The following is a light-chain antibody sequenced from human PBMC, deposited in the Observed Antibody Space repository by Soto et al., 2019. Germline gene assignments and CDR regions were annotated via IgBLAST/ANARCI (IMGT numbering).Light chain of an antibody. CDR3: CSYTTSSTYV. CDR1: SSDVDGYNY. J-gene: IGLJ1*01. Sequence: QSALTQPASMSGSPGQSIAISCTGTSSDVDGYNYVSWYQQHPGKAPKLMIYDVSNRPSGVSNRFSGSKSGNTASLTISGLRAEDEADYYCCSYTTSSTYVFGTGTKSPS. V-gene: IGLV2-14*03. CDR2: DVS.